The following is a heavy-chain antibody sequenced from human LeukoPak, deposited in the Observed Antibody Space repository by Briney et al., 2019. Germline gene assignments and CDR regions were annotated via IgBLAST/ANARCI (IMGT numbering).Heavy chain of an antibody. CDR2: ISYDGSNK. Sequence: GGSLRLSCAASGFTFSSYAMHWVRQAPGKGLEWVAVISYDGSNKYYADSVKGRFTISRDNSKNTLYLQMNSLRAEDTAVYYCASLALSIAGYYFDYWGQGTLVTVSS. D-gene: IGHD6-6*01. J-gene: IGHJ4*02. V-gene: IGHV3-30-3*01. CDR3: ASLALSIAGYYFDY. CDR1: GFTFSSYA.